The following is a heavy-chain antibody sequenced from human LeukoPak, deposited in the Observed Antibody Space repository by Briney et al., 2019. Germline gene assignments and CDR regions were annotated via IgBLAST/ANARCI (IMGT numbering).Heavy chain of an antibody. CDR1: GYSISSSSYY. CDR3: AEYSSAPRADAFDI. Sequence: PSETLSLTCAVSGYSISSSSYYWGWIRQPPGKGLEWIGSIYYSGSTYYNPSLKSRVTISVDTSKNQFSLKLSSVTAADTAVYYCAEYSSAPRADAFDIWGQGTMVTVSS. V-gene: IGHV4-39*01. J-gene: IGHJ3*02. CDR2: IYYSGST. D-gene: IGHD6-19*01.